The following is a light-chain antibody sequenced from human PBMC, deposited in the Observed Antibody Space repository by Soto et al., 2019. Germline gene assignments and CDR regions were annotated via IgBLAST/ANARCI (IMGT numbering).Light chain of an antibody. CDR1: QSVSSN. CDR2: GAS. V-gene: IGKV3-15*01. Sequence: EIVMTQSPATLSVSAGERVTLSCRASQSVSSNLAWYQRKPGQAPRLLILGASTRATGIPARFSGSGSGTEFTLTISSLQSEDFVVYYCQHYNNWPLLTFGGGTKVEIK. CDR3: QHYNNWPLLT. J-gene: IGKJ4*01.